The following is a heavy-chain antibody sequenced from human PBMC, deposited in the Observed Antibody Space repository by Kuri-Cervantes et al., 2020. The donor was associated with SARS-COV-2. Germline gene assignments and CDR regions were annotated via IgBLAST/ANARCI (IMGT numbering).Heavy chain of an antibody. CDR1: GFTFSSYA. CDR2: ISGSGGSK. CDR3: ARDSGATEYSSGWYRGDYYYYGMDV. Sequence: GESLKISCAASGFTFSSYAMSWVRQAPGKGLEWVSAISGSGGSKYYADSVKGRFTISRDNSKNTLYLQMNSLRAEDTAVYYCARDSGATEYSSGWYRGDYYYYGMDVWGKGTTVTVSS. V-gene: IGHV3-23*01. J-gene: IGHJ6*04. D-gene: IGHD6-19*01.